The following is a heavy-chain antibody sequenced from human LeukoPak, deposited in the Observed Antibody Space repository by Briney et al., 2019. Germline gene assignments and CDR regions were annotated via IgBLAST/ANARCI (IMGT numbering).Heavy chain of an antibody. CDR2: ISTNTGNP. D-gene: IGHD4-23*01. Sequence: ASVKVSCKASGYTFTSYAMNWVRQAPGQGLEWMGWISTNTGNPTYAQGLTGRFVFSLDTSVSTAYLQISSLKAEDTAVYYCAREVAPGGFDYWGQGTLVTVSS. CDR1: GYTFTSYA. J-gene: IGHJ4*02. V-gene: IGHV7-4-1*02. CDR3: AREVAPGGFDY.